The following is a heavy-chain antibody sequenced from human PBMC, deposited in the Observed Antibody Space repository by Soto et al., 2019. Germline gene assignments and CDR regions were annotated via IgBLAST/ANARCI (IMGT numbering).Heavy chain of an antibody. CDR2: ISSSGSTI. CDR1: GFTFSSYE. J-gene: IGHJ6*02. D-gene: IGHD2-8*01. V-gene: IGHV3-48*03. CDR3: ARAPLKGVLMVYARYTRYGMEG. Sequence: GGSLRLSCAASGFTFSSYEMNWVRQAPGKGLEWVSYISSSGSTIYYADSVKGRFTISRDNAKNSLYLQMNSLRAEDTAVYYCARAPLKGVLMVYARYTRYGMEGWGQGTTVTVSS.